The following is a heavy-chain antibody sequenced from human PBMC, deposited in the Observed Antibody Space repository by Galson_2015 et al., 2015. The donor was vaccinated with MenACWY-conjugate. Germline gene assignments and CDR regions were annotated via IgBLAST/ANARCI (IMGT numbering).Heavy chain of an antibody. D-gene: IGHD4-17*01. CDR2: IYPGDSDT. J-gene: IGHJ3*02. V-gene: IGHV5-51*01. Sequence: QSGAEVKKPGESLQISCKGSGYSFTSYWIGWVRQMPGKGLEWMGIIYPGDSDTRYSPSFQGQVTISADKSISTAYLQWSSLKASDTAMYYCARPVDYGDYGGAFDIWGQGTMVTVSS. CDR3: ARPVDYGDYGGAFDI. CDR1: GYSFTSYW.